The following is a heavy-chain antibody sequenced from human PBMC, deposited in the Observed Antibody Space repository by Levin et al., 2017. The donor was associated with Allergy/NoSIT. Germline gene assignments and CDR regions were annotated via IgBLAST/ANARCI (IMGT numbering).Heavy chain of an antibody. J-gene: IGHJ4*02. CDR2: IYYSGST. D-gene: IGHD6-19*01. CDR3: ARNAYSSGWFFDY. V-gene: IGHV4-59*01. Sequence: PSETLSLTCTVSGGSISSYYWSWIRQPPGKGLEWIGYIYYSGSTNYNPSLKSRVTISVDTSKNQFSLKLSSVTAADTAVYYCARNAYSSGWFFDYWGQGTLVTVSS. CDR1: GGSISSYY.